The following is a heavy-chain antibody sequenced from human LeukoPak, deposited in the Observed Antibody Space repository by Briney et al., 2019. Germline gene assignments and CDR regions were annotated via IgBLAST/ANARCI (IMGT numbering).Heavy chain of an antibody. Sequence: GASVKVSCKASGYTFTSYGISWVRQAPGQGLEWMGWISAYNGNTNYAQKLQGRVTMTTDTSTSTAYMELRSLRSDDTAVYYCAREYEGRFLTAILDCYYYGMDVWGQGTTVTVSS. D-gene: IGHD2-21*02. J-gene: IGHJ6*02. V-gene: IGHV1-18*01. CDR3: AREYEGRFLTAILDCYYYGMDV. CDR2: ISAYNGNT. CDR1: GYTFTSYG.